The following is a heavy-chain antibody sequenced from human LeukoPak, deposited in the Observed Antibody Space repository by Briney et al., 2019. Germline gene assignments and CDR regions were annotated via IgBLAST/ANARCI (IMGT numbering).Heavy chain of an antibody. Sequence: PSETLSLTCTVSGGSISNYYWSWIRQSPEKGLEWIGYIHDSGSTNYNPSLKSRVTISVDTSKNQFSLKLSSVTAADTAVYYCARLDAAAGRYLQFFYWVQGTLVTVSS. V-gene: IGHV4-59*08. CDR2: IHDSGST. CDR3: ARLDAAAGRYLQFFY. CDR1: GGSISNYY. D-gene: IGHD5-24*01. J-gene: IGHJ4*02.